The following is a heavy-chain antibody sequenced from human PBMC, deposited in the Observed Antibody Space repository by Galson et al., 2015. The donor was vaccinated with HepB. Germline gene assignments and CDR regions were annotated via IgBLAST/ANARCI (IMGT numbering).Heavy chain of an antibody. CDR1: GFTFSSYG. Sequence: SLRLSCAASGFTFSSYGMHWVRQAPGKGLEWVAVISYDGSNKYYADSVKGRFTISRDNSKNALYLQMNSLRAEDTAVYYCAKDTYGSGSYYYYYYGMDVWGQGTTVTVSS. V-gene: IGHV3-30*18. D-gene: IGHD3-10*01. CDR3: AKDTYGSGSYYYYYYGMDV. J-gene: IGHJ6*02. CDR2: ISYDGSNK.